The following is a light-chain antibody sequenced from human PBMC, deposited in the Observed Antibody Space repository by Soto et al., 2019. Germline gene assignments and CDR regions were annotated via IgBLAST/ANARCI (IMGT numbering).Light chain of an antibody. J-gene: IGKJ5*01. CDR2: DTS. Sequence: EIVLTQSPGTLSLSPGERATLSCRASQSLTNSFIAWYQQKPGQAPRLLIYDTSSRATGIPGRFSGSGSGTDFTLTISRLEPEDFAVFFCQQYGTSEIIFGQGTRLEIK. V-gene: IGKV3-20*01. CDR3: QQYGTSEII. CDR1: QSLTNSF.